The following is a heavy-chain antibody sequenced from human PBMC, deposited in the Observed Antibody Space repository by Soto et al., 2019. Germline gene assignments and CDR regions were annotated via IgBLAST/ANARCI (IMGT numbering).Heavy chain of an antibody. CDR2: IYHSGST. J-gene: IGHJ4*02. Sequence: SETLSLTCTVSAGSISSSNWWRWVRQPPGKGLEWIGEIYHSGSTNYNPSLKSRVTISVDKSKNQFSLKLSSVTAADTAVYYCARDFGYGGYGDYWGQGTLVTVSS. CDR3: ARDFGYGGYGDY. D-gene: IGHD5-12*01. V-gene: IGHV4-4*02. CDR1: AGSISSSNW.